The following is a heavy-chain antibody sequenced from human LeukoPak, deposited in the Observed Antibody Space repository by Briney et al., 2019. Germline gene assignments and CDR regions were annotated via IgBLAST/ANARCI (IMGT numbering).Heavy chain of an antibody. D-gene: IGHD7-27*01. CDR2: INHDGSLK. CDR1: GFTFSNYW. Sequence: GGSLRLSCAAPGFTFSNYWMSWVRQAPGKGLEWVANINHDGSLKYYVDSVKGRFTISRDNAKKSLYLQMNSLRAEDTALYHCAKNWGSFSWFFDLWGRGTLVTVSS. V-gene: IGHV3-7*03. CDR3: AKNWGSFSWFFDL. J-gene: IGHJ2*01.